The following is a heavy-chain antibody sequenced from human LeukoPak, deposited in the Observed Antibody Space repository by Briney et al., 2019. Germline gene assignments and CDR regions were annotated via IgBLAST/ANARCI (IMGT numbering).Heavy chain of an antibody. CDR3: ARGPRGLDY. J-gene: IGHJ4*02. D-gene: IGHD3-10*01. CDR1: GGSFSGHY. V-gene: IGHV4-34*01. CDR2: INHSGST. Sequence: SETLSLTCAVYGGSFSGHYWNWIRQPPGKGLEWIGEINHSGSTSYNPSLKSRVTISVDTSKNQFSLKLSSVTAADTAVYYCARGPRGLDYWGQGTLVTVSS.